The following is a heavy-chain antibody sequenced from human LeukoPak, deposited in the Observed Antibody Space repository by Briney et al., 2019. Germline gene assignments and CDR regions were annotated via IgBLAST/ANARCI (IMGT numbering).Heavy chain of an antibody. J-gene: IGHJ4*02. CDR2: IYTSGST. CDR1: GGSISNSY. V-gene: IGHV4-4*07. CDR3: ARPRSTSGWDGDFDY. D-gene: IGHD6-19*01. Sequence: SETLSLTCTVSGGSISNSYWSWIRQPAGKGLEWIGRIYTSGSTNYNPSLKSRVTMSVDTSRNQFSLNLSSVTAADTAVYYCARPRSTSGWDGDFDYWGQGTLVTDSS.